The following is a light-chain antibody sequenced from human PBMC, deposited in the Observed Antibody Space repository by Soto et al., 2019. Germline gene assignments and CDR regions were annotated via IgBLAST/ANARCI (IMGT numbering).Light chain of an antibody. J-gene: IGLJ1*01. CDR1: SSDVGGYNF. V-gene: IGLV2-8*01. Sequence: QSALTQPPSASGSPGQSVTISCTGTSSDVGGYNFVSWYQQHPGKAPKLMIFEVSKRPSGVPDRFSGSKSGNTASLTVSGLRAEDEADYYCSSLADTVGNNDHYVFGTGTKLTVL. CDR3: SSLADTVGNNDHYV. CDR2: EVS.